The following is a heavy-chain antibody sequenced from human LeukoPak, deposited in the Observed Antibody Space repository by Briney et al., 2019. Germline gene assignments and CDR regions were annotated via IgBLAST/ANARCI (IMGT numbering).Heavy chain of an antibody. Sequence: PGGSLRLSCAASGFTFSTNAMNWVRQAPGKGLEWVSAASGDGGNTYYADSVKGRFTISRDNSKNTLYLQMNSLRAEDTAVYYCAKTGVGFGELSTDYWGQGTLVTVSS. CDR3: AKTGVGFGELSTDY. J-gene: IGHJ4*02. D-gene: IGHD3-10*01. V-gene: IGHV3-23*01. CDR2: ASGDGGNT. CDR1: GFTFSTNA.